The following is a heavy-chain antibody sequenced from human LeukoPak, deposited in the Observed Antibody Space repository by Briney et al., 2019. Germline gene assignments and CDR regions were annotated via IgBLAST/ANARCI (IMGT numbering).Heavy chain of an antibody. CDR2: IYYSGST. Sequence: PSETLSLTCTVSGGSISSSSYYWGWIRQPPGKGLEWIGSIYYSGSTYYNPSLKSRVTISVDTSKNQFSLKLSSVTAADTAVYYCARRGTVTTGGYFDYWGQGTPVTISS. CDR1: GGSISSSSYY. J-gene: IGHJ4*02. D-gene: IGHD4-17*01. CDR3: ARRGTVTTGGYFDY. V-gene: IGHV4-39*01.